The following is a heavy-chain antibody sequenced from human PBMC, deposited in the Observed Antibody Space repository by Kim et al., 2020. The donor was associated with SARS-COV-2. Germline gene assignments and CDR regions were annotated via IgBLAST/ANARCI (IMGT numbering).Heavy chain of an antibody. D-gene: IGHD5-18*01. CDR3: AKDIERTYTDGSQEKGAFDI. V-gene: IGHV3-43*01. J-gene: IGHJ3*02. Sequence: GGSLRLSCAAPGFTFDDYTMHWVRQAPGKGLEWVSLISWDGGATIYADSVKGRFTISRDNSKKSLYLLMNSLRNEDTAFYYCAKDIERTYTDGSQEKGAFDIWGQGTMVTVSS. CDR1: GFTFDDYT. CDR2: ISWDGGAT.